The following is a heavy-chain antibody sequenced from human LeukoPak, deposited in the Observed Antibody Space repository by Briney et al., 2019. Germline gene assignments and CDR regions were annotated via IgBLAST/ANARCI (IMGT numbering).Heavy chain of an antibody. Sequence: ASVKVSCKASGYTFTTLDINWVRQATGQGLEWMGWINPNSGNTGYAQKFQGRVTISRDTSISTAYMELSSLRSEDTAVYYCARDRDSAGWFDPWGQGTLVTVSS. D-gene: IGHD3-10*01. V-gene: IGHV1-8*03. CDR2: INPNSGNT. CDR3: ARDRDSAGWFDP. J-gene: IGHJ5*02. CDR1: GYTFTTLD.